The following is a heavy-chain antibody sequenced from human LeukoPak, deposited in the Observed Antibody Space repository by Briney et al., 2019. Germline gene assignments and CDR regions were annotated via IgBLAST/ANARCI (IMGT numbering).Heavy chain of an antibody. V-gene: IGHV4-4*07. CDR1: GGSISSYY. CDR2: IYTSGST. Sequence: PSETLSLTCTVSGGSISSYYWSWIRQPAGKGLEWIGRIYTSGSTKYNPSLKSRVTMSADTSKNQFSLKLSSVTAADTAVYYCARRMAAAGIGIYFDYWGQGTLVTVSS. J-gene: IGHJ4*02. D-gene: IGHD6-13*01. CDR3: ARRMAAAGIGIYFDY.